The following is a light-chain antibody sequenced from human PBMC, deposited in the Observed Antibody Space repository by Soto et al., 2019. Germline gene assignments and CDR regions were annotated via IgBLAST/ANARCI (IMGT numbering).Light chain of an antibody. CDR2: LTS. V-gene: IGKV3D-11*01. CDR1: QGVNTR. J-gene: IGKJ3*01. Sequence: WIQSPATLSSIPGDSVALSSRASQGVNTRLAWYQHRPGQAPRLLIYLTSNRAAGIPARFSGSGSGTDFTLTISSLEPEDFAVYYCQHRNTRPFSFGPATKVEI. CDR3: QHRNTRPFS.